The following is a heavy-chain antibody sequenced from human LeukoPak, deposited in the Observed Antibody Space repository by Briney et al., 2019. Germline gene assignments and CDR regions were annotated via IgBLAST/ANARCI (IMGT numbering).Heavy chain of an antibody. Sequence: PGGSLRLSCAVSGFPFSNYWMHWVRQAPGKGLVWVSRLNPDGTTTSYADSVKGRFTISRDNAKNTLYPQLNSLRAEDTAVYYCVRGPHDYWGQGTLVTVSS. CDR1: GFPFSNYW. CDR2: LNPDGTTT. J-gene: IGHJ4*02. CDR3: VRGPHDY. V-gene: IGHV3-74*01.